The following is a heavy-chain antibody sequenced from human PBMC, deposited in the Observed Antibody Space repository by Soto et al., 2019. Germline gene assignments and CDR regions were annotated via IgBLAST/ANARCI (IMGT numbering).Heavy chain of an antibody. D-gene: IGHD5-12*01. CDR1: GFTFSGYG. CDR2: IWFDGTNK. V-gene: IGHV3-33*01. CDR3: ARDRGYSGYDSPRYYYGMDV. J-gene: IGHJ6*02. Sequence: QVQLVESGGGVVQPGRSLGLSCAASGFTFSGYGMHWVRQAPGKGLEWVAVIWFDGTNKYYADSVKGRLTISRDNSKNTLYLQMNSLRAEDTAVYYCARDRGYSGYDSPRYYYGMDVWGQGTTVTVSS.